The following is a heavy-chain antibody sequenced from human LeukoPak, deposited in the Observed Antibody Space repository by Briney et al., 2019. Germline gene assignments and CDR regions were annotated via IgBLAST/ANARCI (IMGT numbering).Heavy chain of an antibody. CDR3: ASSSSSSEYFHY. V-gene: IGHV3-66*01. J-gene: IGHJ1*01. CDR1: GFTVSDNY. CDR2: FYSGGST. D-gene: IGHD6-6*01. Sequence: GGSLRLSCAASGFTVSDNYMSWVPQAPGKGLEWGSVFYSGGSTRYADPVKGRFTISRDNSKNTLYLQLNSLRAEDTAVYFCASSSSSSEYFHYWGQGTLVTVSS.